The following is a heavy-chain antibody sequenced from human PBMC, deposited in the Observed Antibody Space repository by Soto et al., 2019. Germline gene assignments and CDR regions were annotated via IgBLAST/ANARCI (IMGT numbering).Heavy chain of an antibody. J-gene: IGHJ4*02. CDR3: AKVFYYYGSSGYYYFDY. D-gene: IGHD3-22*01. CDR1: GFTFSSYA. V-gene: IGHV3-23*01. Sequence: GGSLRLSCAASGFTFSSYAVSWVRQAPGKGPEWISSISGSGSTIYYADSVKGRFTISRDNSKNTLYLQMSNLRAEDTAVYYCAKVFYYYGSSGYYYFDYWGQGTLVTVSS. CDR2: ISGSGSTI.